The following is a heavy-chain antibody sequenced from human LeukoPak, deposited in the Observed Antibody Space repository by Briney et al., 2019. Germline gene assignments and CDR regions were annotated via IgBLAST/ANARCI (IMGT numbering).Heavy chain of an antibody. CDR1: GGSISSSSYY. Sequence: PSETLSLTCTVSGGSISSSSYYWGWIRQPPGKGLEWIGSTYYSGSTYYNPSLKSRVTISVDTSKNQFSLKLSSVTAADTAVYYCARLNCGGDCYLQIAGPADYYYGMDVWGQGTTVTVSS. CDR3: ARLNCGGDCYLQIAGPADYYYGMDV. D-gene: IGHD2-21*02. V-gene: IGHV4-39*01. J-gene: IGHJ6*02. CDR2: TYYSGST.